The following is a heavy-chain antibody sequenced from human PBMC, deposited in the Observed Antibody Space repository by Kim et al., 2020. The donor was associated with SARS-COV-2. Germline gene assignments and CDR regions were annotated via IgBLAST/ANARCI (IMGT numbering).Heavy chain of an antibody. CDR3: ARSRGYLQFDY. Sequence: GGSLRLSCAVSGFTVSNSGMSWVRQTPGRGLEWVSVITNGGGTSYVDSVKGRFTISRDNSENTLYLQMNSLRAEDTAVYYCARSRGYLQFDYWGQGTLVT. CDR1: GFTVSNSG. V-gene: IGHV3-23*01. CDR2: ITNGGGT. D-gene: IGHD3-22*01. J-gene: IGHJ4*02.